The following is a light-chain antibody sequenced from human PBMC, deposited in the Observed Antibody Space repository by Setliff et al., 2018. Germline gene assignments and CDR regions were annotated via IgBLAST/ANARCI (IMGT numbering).Light chain of an antibody. V-gene: IGLV2-14*01. CDR1: IGDVGAYDF. CDR3: SAYTSSSTYV. Sequence: QSALTQPASVSGSPGQSITISRSGTIGDVGAYDFVSWYQHHPGKAPKLVIYEATNRPSGISNRFSGSKSGNSASLIISGLQAEDEADYYCSAYTSSSTYVFGTGTKVTVL. CDR2: EAT. J-gene: IGLJ1*01.